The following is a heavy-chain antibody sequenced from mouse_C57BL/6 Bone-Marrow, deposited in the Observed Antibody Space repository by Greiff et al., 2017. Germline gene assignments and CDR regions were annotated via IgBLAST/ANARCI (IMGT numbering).Heavy chain of an antibody. J-gene: IGHJ2*01. CDR1: GYTFTSYW. Sequence: QVQLKQPGAELVKPGASVKMSCKASGYTFTSYWIPWVKQRPGQGLEWIGDIYPGSGSTNYNAKFKSKATLTVDTSSSTAYMQLSSLTSEDSAVYYCASSGLLWLRLWDYWGQGTTLTVSS. CDR3: ASSGLLWLRLWDY. V-gene: IGHV1-55*01. D-gene: IGHD2-2*01. CDR2: IYPGSGST.